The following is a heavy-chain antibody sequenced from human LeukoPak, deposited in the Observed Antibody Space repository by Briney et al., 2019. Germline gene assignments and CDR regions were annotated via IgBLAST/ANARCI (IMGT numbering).Heavy chain of an antibody. CDR2: IGPTGSDR. CDR3: ASETNGRHYDY. CDR1: GLTFSTSG. Sequence: SGGSLRLSCTASGLTFSTSGFNWVRQAPGKGLEWVASIGPTGSDRYHADSIKGRFTISRDNANNFLYLQMNSLRAEDTAVYYCASETNGRHYDYWGQGTLLTVSS. J-gene: IGHJ4*02. D-gene: IGHD1-14*01. V-gene: IGHV3-21*06.